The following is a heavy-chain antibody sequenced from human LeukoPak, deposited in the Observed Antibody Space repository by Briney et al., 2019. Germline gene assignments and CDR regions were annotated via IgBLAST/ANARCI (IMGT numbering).Heavy chain of an antibody. V-gene: IGHV3-9*03. CDR1: GFTFDDYA. CDR2: ISWNSGSI. D-gene: IGHD6-19*01. J-gene: IGHJ4*02. CDR3: AARSNRGYSSGWYYFDY. Sequence: GRSLRLSCAASGFTFDDYAMHWVRQAPGKGLEWVSGISWNSGSIGYADSVKGRFTISRDNAKNSLYLQMNSLRAGDMALYYCAARSNRGYSSGWYYFDYWGQGTLVTVSS.